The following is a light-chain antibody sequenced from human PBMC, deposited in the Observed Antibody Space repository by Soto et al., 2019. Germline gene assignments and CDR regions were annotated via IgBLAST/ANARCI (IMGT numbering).Light chain of an antibody. CDR3: QQTYTTPLT. Sequence: DIQMTQSPSSLSASVGDRVTITCRASQTISKYLNWYQQKPGKAPNLLIYATSTLQSGVPSRFSGSGSGTDFTLTISSLQPEDFATYYCQQTYTTPLTFGPGTNVYIK. CDR1: QTISKY. J-gene: IGKJ3*01. V-gene: IGKV1-39*01. CDR2: ATS.